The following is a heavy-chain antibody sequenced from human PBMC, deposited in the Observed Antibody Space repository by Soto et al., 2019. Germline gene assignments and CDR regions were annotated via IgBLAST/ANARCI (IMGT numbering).Heavy chain of an antibody. CDR2: IYQSGNV. J-gene: IGHJ3*01. CDR1: GGSILGGGYA. CDR3: ARRALLSRRAFDF. V-gene: IGHV4-30-2*01. Sequence: SETLSLTCAVSGGSILGGGYAWSWIRQPPGKGLEWLGHIYQSGNVYSIPSLKSRLTISLDRSKNHFSLSLTSVTAADAAVYYCARRALLSRRAFDFWGQGTMVTVSS. D-gene: IGHD1-26*01.